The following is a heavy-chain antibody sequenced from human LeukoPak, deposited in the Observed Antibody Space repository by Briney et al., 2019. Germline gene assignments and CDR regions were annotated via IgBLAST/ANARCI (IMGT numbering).Heavy chain of an antibody. V-gene: IGHV3-48*01. Sequence: GGSLRLSCAASGFTFSSYAMSWVRQAPGRGLEWVSYISSSGSTIYYADSVKGRFTISRDNSKNTLYLQMNSLRAEDTAVYYCARGLDSSSYLELDYWGQGTLVTVSS. CDR3: ARGLDSSSYLELDY. D-gene: IGHD6-6*01. CDR2: ISSSGSTI. CDR1: GFTFSSYA. J-gene: IGHJ4*02.